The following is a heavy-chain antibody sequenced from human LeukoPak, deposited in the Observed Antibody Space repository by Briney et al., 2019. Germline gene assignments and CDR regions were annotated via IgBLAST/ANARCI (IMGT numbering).Heavy chain of an antibody. V-gene: IGHV4-59*08. CDR1: GGPISSYY. CDR2: IYYSGGT. Sequence: ASETLSLTCTVSGGPISSYYWSWIRQPPGKGLEWIGFIYYSGGTNYNPSLKSRVTISIDTSKNHFSLKLSSVTAADTAVYYCARRFDLWGRGTLVTVSS. CDR3: ARRFDL. J-gene: IGHJ2*01.